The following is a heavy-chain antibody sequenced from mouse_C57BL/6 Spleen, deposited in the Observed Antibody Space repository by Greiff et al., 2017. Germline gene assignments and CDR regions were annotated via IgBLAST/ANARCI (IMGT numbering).Heavy chain of an antibody. J-gene: IGHJ2*01. D-gene: IGHD2-3*01. V-gene: IGHV1-55*01. Sequence: QVQLQQPGAELVKPGAPVKMSCKAPGYTFTSYWITWVKQRPGQGLEWIGDIYPGSGSTNYNEKFKSKATLTVDTSSSTAYMQLSSLTSEDSAVYYCARYDGYYGYWGQGTTLTVSS. CDR1: GYTFTSYW. CDR2: IYPGSGST. CDR3: ARYDGYYGY.